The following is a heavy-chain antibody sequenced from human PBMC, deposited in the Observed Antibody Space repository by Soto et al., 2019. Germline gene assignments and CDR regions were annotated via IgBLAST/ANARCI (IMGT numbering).Heavy chain of an antibody. CDR1: GFTFSSYG. CDR3: AKDLSYGHDAFDI. Sequence: GSLRLSCAASGFTFSSYGMHWVRQAPGKGLEWVAVISYDGSNKYYADSVKGRFTISRDNSKNTLYLQMNSLRAEDTAVYYCAKDLSYGHDAFDIWGQGTMVTVSS. J-gene: IGHJ3*02. D-gene: IGHD5-18*01. V-gene: IGHV3-30*18. CDR2: ISYDGSNK.